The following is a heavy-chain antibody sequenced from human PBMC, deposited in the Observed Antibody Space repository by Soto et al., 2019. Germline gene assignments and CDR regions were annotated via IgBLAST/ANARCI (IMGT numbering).Heavy chain of an antibody. V-gene: IGHV4-59*01. CDR3: ARGIGARREWIWFDL. CDR1: GGSISSYH. Sequence: SETLSLTCTVSGGSISSYHWSWIRQPTGKGLEWIGYISDSGSTNYNPSLKSRVTISIDTSKRQFSLKLTSVTAADTAVYYCARGIGARREWIWFDLWGQGTLVTVSS. D-gene: IGHD6-6*01. CDR2: ISDSGST. J-gene: IGHJ5*02.